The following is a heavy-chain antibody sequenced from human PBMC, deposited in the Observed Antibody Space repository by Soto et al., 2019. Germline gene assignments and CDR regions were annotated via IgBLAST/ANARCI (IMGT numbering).Heavy chain of an antibody. CDR3: ARESPERTYYYYYGMDV. J-gene: IGHJ6*02. CDR2: INPNSGGT. V-gene: IGHV1-2*02. CDR1: GYTFTGYY. Sequence: GASVKVSCKASGYTFTGYYMHWMRQAPGQGLEWMGWINPNSGGTNYAQKFQGRVTMTRDTSISTAYMELSRLRSDDTAVYYCARESPERTYYYYYGMDVWGQGTTVTVSS.